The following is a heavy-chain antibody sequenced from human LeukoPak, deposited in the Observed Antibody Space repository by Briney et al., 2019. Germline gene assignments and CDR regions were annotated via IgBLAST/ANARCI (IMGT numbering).Heavy chain of an antibody. CDR2: ISSSSRYT. CDR1: GFTFSSYA. CDR3: ARDPGY. D-gene: IGHD1-1*01. J-gene: IGHJ4*02. V-gene: IGHV3-21*05. Sequence: PGGSLRLSCSASGFTFSSYAMHWVRQAPGKGLEWVSYISSSSRYTNYADSVKGRFTISRDNAKNSLYLQMNSLRAEDTAVYYCARDPGYWGQGTLVTVSS.